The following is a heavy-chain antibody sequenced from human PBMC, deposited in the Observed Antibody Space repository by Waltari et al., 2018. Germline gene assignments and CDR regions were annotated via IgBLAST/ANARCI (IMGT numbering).Heavy chain of an antibody. V-gene: IGHV1-24*01. D-gene: IGHD2-21*02. CDR1: GYTLTELT. CDR3: ATDVAYCGGDCYNY. J-gene: IGHJ4*02. Sequence: QVQLVQSGAEVKKPGASVKVSCKVSGYTLTELTIHWVRQAPGKGREWMGGFDPEDGETIYAQKFQGRVTMTEDTSTDTAYMELSSLRSEDTAVYYCATDVAYCGGDCYNYWGQGTLVTVSS. CDR2: FDPEDGET.